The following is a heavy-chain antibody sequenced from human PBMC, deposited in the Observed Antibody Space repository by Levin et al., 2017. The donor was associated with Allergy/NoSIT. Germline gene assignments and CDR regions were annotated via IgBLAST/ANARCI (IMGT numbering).Heavy chain of an antibody. J-gene: IGHJ2*01. CDR3: AHRRKSVTTSWYFDL. D-gene: IGHD4-17*01. CDR2: IYWDDDK. CDR1: GFSLSTSGVG. Sequence: TLSLTCTFSGFSLSTSGVGVGWIRQPPGKALEWLALIYWDDDKRYSPSLKSRLTITKDTSKNQVVLTMTNMDPVDTATYYCAHRRKSVTTSWYFDLWGRGTLVTVSS. V-gene: IGHV2-5*02.